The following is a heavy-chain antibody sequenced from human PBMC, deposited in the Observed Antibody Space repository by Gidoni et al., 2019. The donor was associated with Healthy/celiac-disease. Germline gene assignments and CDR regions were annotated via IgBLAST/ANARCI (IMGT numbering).Heavy chain of an antibody. CDR2: IVVGSGNT. CDR1: GFTFTSSA. Sequence: QMQLVQSGPEVKKPGTSVKVSCKASGFTFTSSAVQWVRQARGQRLEWIGWIVVGSGNTNYAQKFQERVTITRDMSTSTAYMELSSLRSEDTAVYYCAAESSGYDTDAFDIWGQGTMVTVSS. V-gene: IGHV1-58*01. D-gene: IGHD5-12*01. CDR3: AAESSGYDTDAFDI. J-gene: IGHJ3*02.